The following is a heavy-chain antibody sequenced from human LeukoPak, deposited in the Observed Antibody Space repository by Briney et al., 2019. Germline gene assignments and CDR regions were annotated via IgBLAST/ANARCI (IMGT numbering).Heavy chain of an antibody. CDR1: GGSISSSYY. D-gene: IGHD3-16*01. CDR3: ARIAGGLYFYYDYMDV. J-gene: IGHJ6*03. V-gene: IGHV4-39*07. Sequence: SETLSLTCTVSGGSISSSYYWGWIRQPPGKGLEWIGNKYYRGSTYYNPSLKSRVTISVDTSKNQFSLNLTSVTAADTAVYYCARIAGGLYFYYDYMDVWGKGTTVTVSS. CDR2: KYYRGST.